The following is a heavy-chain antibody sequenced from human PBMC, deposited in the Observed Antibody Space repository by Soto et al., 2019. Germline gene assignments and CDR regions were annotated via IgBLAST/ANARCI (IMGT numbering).Heavy chain of an antibody. CDR1: GFTFSSYS. CDR3: ARGRKTAMAAFDY. CDR2: ISSSSSYI. D-gene: IGHD5-18*01. J-gene: IGHJ4*02. V-gene: IGHV3-21*01. Sequence: GGSLRLSXAASGFTFSSYSMNWVRQAPGKGLEWVSSISSSSSYIYYADSVKGRFTISRDNAKNSLYLQMDSLRAEDTAVYYCARGRKTAMAAFDYWGQGTLVTVSS.